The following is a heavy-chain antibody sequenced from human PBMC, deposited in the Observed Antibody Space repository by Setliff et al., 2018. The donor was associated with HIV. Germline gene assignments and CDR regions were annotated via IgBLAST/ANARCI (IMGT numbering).Heavy chain of an antibody. D-gene: IGHD6-6*01. J-gene: IGHJ2*01. CDR2: FHYRGSP. CDR3: ARSVARDYWYFGH. V-gene: IGHV4-59*01. Sequence: SETLSLTCTVSGGSISSYYWSWIRQPPGKGLEFLGFFHYRGSPIYNPSLKSRVKISVDTSKNQFSLNLTSVTAADTAVYYCARSVARDYWYFGHWGRGTLVTVSS. CDR1: GGSISSYY.